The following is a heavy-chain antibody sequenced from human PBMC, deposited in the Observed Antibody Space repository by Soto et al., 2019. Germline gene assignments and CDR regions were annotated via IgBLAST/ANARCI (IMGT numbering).Heavy chain of an antibody. CDR3: ATDILDY. V-gene: IGHV3-7*05. CDR1: GFNFSNYW. Sequence: EVQLVESGGDLVPPGGSLRLSCVASGFNFSNYWMTWARQAPGKGLEWVVNINQHGTEKFYVDSVEGRFSISRDNAYHSVYLQMNSLRAEDTAIYYCATDILDYWGQGTSVTVSS. J-gene: IGHJ4*02. CDR2: INQHGTEK.